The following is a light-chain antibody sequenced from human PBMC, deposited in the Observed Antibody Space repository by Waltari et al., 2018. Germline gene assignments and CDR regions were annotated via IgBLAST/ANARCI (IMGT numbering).Light chain of an antibody. CDR2: DSS. CDR1: QGISSA. CDR3: QQFNNYPHT. V-gene: IGKV1D-13*01. J-gene: IGKJ4*01. Sequence: AIQLTQPPSSLSASVGDRVTITCRASQGISSALAWYQQKPGKAPKLLIYDSSSLESGVPSRVSGSGSGTDFTLTISSLQPEDFATYYCQQFNNYPHTFGGGTKVEIK.